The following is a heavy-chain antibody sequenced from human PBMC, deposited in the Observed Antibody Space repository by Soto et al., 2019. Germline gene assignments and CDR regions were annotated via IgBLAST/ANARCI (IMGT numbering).Heavy chain of an antibody. J-gene: IGHJ5*02. V-gene: IGHV4-59*02. CDR3: ARVGIAVANYWFDP. Sequence: KPSETLSLTCTVSGDSVSKYYWNWIRQPAGKGLEWIGYIYYSGSTNYNPSLKSRVTISVDTSKNQFSLKLSSVTAADTAVYYCARVGIAVANYWFDPWGQGTLVTVSS. D-gene: IGHD6-19*01. CDR2: IYYSGST. CDR1: GDSVSKYY.